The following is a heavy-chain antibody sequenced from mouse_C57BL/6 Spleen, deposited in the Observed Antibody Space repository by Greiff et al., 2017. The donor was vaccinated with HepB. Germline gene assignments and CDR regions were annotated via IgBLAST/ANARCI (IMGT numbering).Heavy chain of an antibody. Sequence: QVQLQQSGTELVKPGASVKLSCKASGYTFTSYWMHWVKQRPGQGLEWIGNINPSNGGTNYNEKFKSKATLTVDKSSSTAYMQLSSLTSEDSAVYYCARSLPPYWYFDVWGTGTTVTVSS. V-gene: IGHV1-53*01. CDR3: ARSLPPYWYFDV. CDR2: INPSNGGT. J-gene: IGHJ1*03. CDR1: GYTFTSYW.